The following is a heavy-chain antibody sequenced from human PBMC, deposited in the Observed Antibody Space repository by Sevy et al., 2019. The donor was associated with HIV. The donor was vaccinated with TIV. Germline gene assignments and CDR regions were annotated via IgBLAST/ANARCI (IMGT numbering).Heavy chain of an antibody. D-gene: IGHD1-26*01. J-gene: IGHJ4*02. CDR1: GFPFSSYG. CDR2: ISYDGSNT. V-gene: IGHV3-30*03. CDR3: ASAVSTGATKDY. Sequence: GGSLRLSCAASGFPFSSYGMHWVRQAPGKGLEWVATISYDGSNTYYADSVKGRFTISRDNSKKTLYLQMNSLRAEDTAVYYCASAVSTGATKDYWGQGTLVTVSS.